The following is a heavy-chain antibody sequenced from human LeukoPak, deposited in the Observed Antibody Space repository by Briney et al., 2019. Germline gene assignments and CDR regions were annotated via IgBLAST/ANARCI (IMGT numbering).Heavy chain of an antibody. D-gene: IGHD3-10*01. CDR3: ARTNYYGSGNNDLDY. CDR2: MNPNSGNN. J-gene: IGHJ4*02. V-gene: IGHV1-8*01. Sequence: GASVTVSCKSSGYTFTTYDINWVRQPTGQGREWMGWMNPNSGNNGYAQKFQGRVTMTRNTSMSTAYMELNRLRYEDAAVYYCARTNYYGSGNNDLDYWGQGTLVTVSS. CDR1: GYTFTTYD.